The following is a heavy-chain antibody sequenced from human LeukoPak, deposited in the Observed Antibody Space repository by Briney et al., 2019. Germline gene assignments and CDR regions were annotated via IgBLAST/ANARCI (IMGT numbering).Heavy chain of an antibody. CDR2: ISSKGGST. CDR1: GFTFSSYA. CDR3: ARVRSHGSEVADY. Sequence: SGGSLRLSCAASGFTFSSYAMHCVRQAPGKGLEYVSAISSKGGSTYYANSVKGRFTISRDNSKNTLYLQMASLRAEDMAVYYCARVRSHGSEVADYWGQGTLVTVSS. V-gene: IGHV3-64*01. D-gene: IGHD3-10*01. J-gene: IGHJ4*02.